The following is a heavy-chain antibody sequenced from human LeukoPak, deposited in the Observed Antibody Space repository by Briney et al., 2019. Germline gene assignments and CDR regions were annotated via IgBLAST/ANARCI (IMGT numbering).Heavy chain of an antibody. J-gene: IGHJ4*02. CDR3: ARVAVGFWSGYKGLDY. CDR2: ISAYNGNT. D-gene: IGHD3-3*01. Sequence: ASVKASCKASGYTFTSYDINWVRQAPGQGLEWMGWISAYNGNTNYAQKLQGRVTMTTDTSTSTAYMELRSLRSDDTAVYYCARVAVGFWSGYKGLDYWGQGTLVTVSS. V-gene: IGHV1-18*01. CDR1: GYTFTSYD.